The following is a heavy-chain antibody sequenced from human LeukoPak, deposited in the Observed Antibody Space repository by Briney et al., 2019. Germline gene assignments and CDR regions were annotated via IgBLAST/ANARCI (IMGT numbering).Heavy chain of an antibody. J-gene: IGHJ6*02. V-gene: IGHV6-1*01. CDR3: ARAAASVSHWPVTYYGMDV. D-gene: IGHD2-2*01. Sequence: SQTLSLTCAISGDSVSSNSAAWNWIRQSPSRGLEWLGRTYYRSKWYNDYAVSVKSRITINPDTSKNQFSLQLNSVTPEDTAVYYCARAAASVSHWPVTYYGMDVWGQGTTVTVSS. CDR2: TYYRSKWYN. CDR1: GDSVSSNSAA.